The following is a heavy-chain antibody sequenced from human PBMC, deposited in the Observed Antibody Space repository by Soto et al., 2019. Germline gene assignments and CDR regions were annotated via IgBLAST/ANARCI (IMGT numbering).Heavy chain of an antibody. Sequence: PGGSLRLSCAASGFTFSSYAMHWVRQAPGKGLEWVAVISYDGSNKYYADSVKGRFTISRDNSKNTLYLQMNSLRAEDTAVYYCARGGIYDFWSGNYYYYGMDVWGQGTTVTVSS. CDR3: ARGGIYDFWSGNYYYYGMDV. CDR2: ISYDGSNK. D-gene: IGHD3-3*01. CDR1: GFTFSSYA. V-gene: IGHV3-30-3*01. J-gene: IGHJ6*02.